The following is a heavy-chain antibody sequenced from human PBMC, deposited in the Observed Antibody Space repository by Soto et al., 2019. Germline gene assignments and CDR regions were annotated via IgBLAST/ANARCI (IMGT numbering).Heavy chain of an antibody. CDR1: SGSISSSNW. J-gene: IGHJ6*03. V-gene: IGHV4-4*02. Sequence: QVQLQESGPGLVKPSGTLSLTCAVSSGSISSSNWWSWVRQPPGKGLEWIGEIYHSGSTNYNPSLKSRVTISVDKSKNPFSLKLSSVTAADTAVYYCARQVPAAKHYYYYYMDVWGKGTTVTVSS. CDR3: ARQVPAAKHYYYYYMDV. CDR2: IYHSGST. D-gene: IGHD2-2*01.